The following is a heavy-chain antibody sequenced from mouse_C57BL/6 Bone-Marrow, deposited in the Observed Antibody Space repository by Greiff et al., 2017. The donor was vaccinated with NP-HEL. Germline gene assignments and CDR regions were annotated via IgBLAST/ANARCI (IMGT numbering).Heavy chain of an antibody. CDR1: GYTFTSYG. V-gene: IGHV1-81*01. CDR3: ARPGQLRPPFAY. J-gene: IGHJ3*01. CDR2: IYPRSGNT. D-gene: IGHD3-2*02. Sequence: VQLQQSGAELARPGASVKLSCKASGYTFTSYGISWVKQRTGQGLEWIGEIYPRSGNTYYNEKFKGKATLTADKSSSTAYMELRSLTSEDSAVYFCARPGQLRPPFAYWGQGTLVTVSA.